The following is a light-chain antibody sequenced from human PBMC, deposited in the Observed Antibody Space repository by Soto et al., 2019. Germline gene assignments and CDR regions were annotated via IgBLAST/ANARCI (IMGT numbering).Light chain of an antibody. CDR3: QAWDSSTDVV. J-gene: IGLJ2*01. CDR1: KLGDKY. CDR2: QHS. V-gene: IGLV3-1*01. Sequence: SYELTQPPSVSVSPGQTASITCSGDKLGDKYTCWYQQKPGQSPVLVIYQHSQRPSGIPERFSGSISGNTATLTISGTQAMDEADYYCQAWDSSTDVVFGGGTKL.